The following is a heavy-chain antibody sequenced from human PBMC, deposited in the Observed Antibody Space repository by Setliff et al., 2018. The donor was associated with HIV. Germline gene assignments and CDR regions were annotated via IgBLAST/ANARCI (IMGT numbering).Heavy chain of an antibody. Sequence: SETLSLTCTVSGGSISSETFSWNWIRQPAGKGLEWIGRIYTSGSTDYNPSLKSRVTMSVDTSKNQFSLKLSSVTAADTAVYYCARGGYYYYFDVDVWGQGTTVTV. CDR2: IYTSGST. J-gene: IGHJ6*02. V-gene: IGHV4-61*02. CDR3: ARGGYYYYFDVDV. CDR1: GGSISSETFS. D-gene: IGHD3-16*01.